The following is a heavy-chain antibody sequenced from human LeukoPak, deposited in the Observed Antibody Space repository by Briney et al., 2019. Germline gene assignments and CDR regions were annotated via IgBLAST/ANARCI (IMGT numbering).Heavy chain of an antibody. Sequence: ASVKVSCKASGYTFTGYYMHWVRQAPGQGLEWMGRINPNSGGTNYAQKFQGRVTMTRDTSISTAYMELSSLRSEDTAVYYCAVTEPVPAAISRRFDPWGQGTLVTVSS. CDR1: GYTFTGYY. D-gene: IGHD2-2*02. J-gene: IGHJ5*02. V-gene: IGHV1-2*06. CDR3: AVTEPVPAAISRRFDP. CDR2: INPNSGGT.